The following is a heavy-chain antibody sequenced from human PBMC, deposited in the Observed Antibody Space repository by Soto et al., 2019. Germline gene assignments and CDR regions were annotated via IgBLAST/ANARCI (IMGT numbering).Heavy chain of an antibody. V-gene: IGHV1-46*01. CDR3: ARGGFSGDSGEGINWFDP. CDR1: GYTFTSYY. D-gene: IGHD4-17*01. Sequence: QVQLVQSGAEVKKPGASVKVSCKASGYTFTSYYMHWVRQAPGQGLEWMGIIKPSGGSTSYAQKCQGRVTMARDTSTSTVYMELSSLRSEDTDVYYCARGGFSGDSGEGINWFDPWGQGTLVTVSS. J-gene: IGHJ5*02. CDR2: IKPSGGST.